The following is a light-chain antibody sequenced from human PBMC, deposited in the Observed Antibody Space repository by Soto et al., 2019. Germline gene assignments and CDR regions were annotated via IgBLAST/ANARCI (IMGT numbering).Light chain of an antibody. V-gene: IGKV3-20*01. CDR1: QGFGIRS. CDR2: GAS. J-gene: IGKJ4*01. CDR3: QQYGTSPLT. Sequence: EIVLTQSPGTLSLSPGERATLSCTASQGFGIRSLAWYQQKPGQAPRLVISGASSRATGIPDRFSGSGSGTDFTLTISRLEPEDFAVYYCQQYGTSPLTFGGGTKVEIK.